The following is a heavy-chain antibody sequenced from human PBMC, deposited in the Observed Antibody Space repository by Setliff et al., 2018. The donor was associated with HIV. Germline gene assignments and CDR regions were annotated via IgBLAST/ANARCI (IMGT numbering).Heavy chain of an antibody. CDR3: ARHAPGSAYGDAYHFDH. CDR2: IYTSGST. V-gene: IGHV4-61*02. J-gene: IGHJ4*02. D-gene: IGHD4-17*01. Sequence: SETLSLTCTVSGGSISSGSYYWSWIRQPAGKGLECIGRIYTSGSTNYNPSLKSRVTISVDTSKNQFSLKLSSVTAADTAVYYCARHAPGSAYGDAYHFDHWGQGTLVTVSS. CDR1: GGSISSGSYY.